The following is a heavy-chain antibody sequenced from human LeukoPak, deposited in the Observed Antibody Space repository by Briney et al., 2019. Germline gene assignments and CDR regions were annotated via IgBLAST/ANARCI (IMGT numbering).Heavy chain of an antibody. J-gene: IGHJ4*02. CDR3: ASSTYASGSYNPLAY. CDR1: GGTFSRYA. V-gene: IGHV1-69*04. D-gene: IGHD3-10*01. Sequence: SVKVSCKASGGTFSRYALSWVRQAPGQGLEWMGRIIPMIGITNYAQSFQGRVTITADKTTNTAYMELSSLRAEDTAIYYCASSTYASGSYNPLAYWGQGTLVTVSS. CDR2: IIPMIGIT.